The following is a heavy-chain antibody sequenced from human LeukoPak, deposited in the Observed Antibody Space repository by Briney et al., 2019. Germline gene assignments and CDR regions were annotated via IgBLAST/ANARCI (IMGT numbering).Heavy chain of an antibody. CDR1: GGSISSYY. CDR2: IYYSEGT. J-gene: IGHJ5*02. D-gene: IGHD1-26*01. Sequence: SETLSLTCTVSGGSISSYYWSWIRQSPGKGLDWIGYIYYSEGTTYNPSLKSRVTISVDTSKNQLSLKLTSVTAADTAVYYCARESVIVGPSPGENWFDPWGQGTLVTVSS. V-gene: IGHV4-59*01. CDR3: ARESVIVGPSPGENWFDP.